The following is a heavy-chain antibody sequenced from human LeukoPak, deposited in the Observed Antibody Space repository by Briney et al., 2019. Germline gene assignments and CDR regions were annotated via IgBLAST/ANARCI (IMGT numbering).Heavy chain of an antibody. D-gene: IGHD3-9*01. CDR2: LSSDGRDK. CDR3: ARDFDQGGAAYYFNY. V-gene: IGHV3-30*04. J-gene: IGHJ4*02. Sequence: GGSLRLSCAASGFTFSNYAMHWVRQAPGKGLEWVAVLSSDGRDKYFGDSVKGRFTISRDNSKNTLYLQMNSLRAEDTAVYYCARDFDQGGAAYYFNYWGQGTLVTV. CDR1: GFTFSNYA.